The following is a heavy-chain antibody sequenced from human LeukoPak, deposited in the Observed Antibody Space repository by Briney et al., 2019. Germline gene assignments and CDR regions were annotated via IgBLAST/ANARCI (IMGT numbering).Heavy chain of an antibody. CDR2: ISYDGSNK. D-gene: IGHD6-19*01. V-gene: IGHV3-30*18. Sequence: GGSLRLSCAASGFTFSSYGMHWVRQAPGKGLEWVAVISYDGSNKYYADSAKGRFTISRDNSKNTLYLQMNSLRAEDTAVYYCAKIAVAGIVDYWGQGTLVTVSS. CDR3: AKIAVAGIVDY. J-gene: IGHJ4*02. CDR1: GFTFSSYG.